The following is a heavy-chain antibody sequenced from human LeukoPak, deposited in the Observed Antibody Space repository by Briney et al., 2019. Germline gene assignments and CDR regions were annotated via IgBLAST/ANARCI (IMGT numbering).Heavy chain of an antibody. CDR3: AKWSSSSWYYFDY. CDR2: ISYDGSNK. V-gene: IGHV3-30*18. CDR1: GFTFSSYG. J-gene: IGHJ4*02. D-gene: IGHD6-13*01. Sequence: GGSLRLSCAASGFTFSSYGMHWVRQAPGKGLEWVAVISYDGSNKYYADSVKGRFTISRDNSKNTLFLQMNSLRAEDTAVYYCAKWSSSSWYYFDYWGQGTLVTVSS.